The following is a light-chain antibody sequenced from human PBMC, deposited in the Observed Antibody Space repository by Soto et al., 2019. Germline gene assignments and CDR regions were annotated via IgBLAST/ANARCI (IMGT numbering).Light chain of an antibody. Sequence: DLPMTQSPSFLSASVGDRVTITCRASQSIGKHLNWYQQKPGKAPKFLIYGASTLQSGVPSRFTGSGSGTDFTLTVNSLQAEDFATYYCQQSYTSPTTFGQGTRREI. V-gene: IGKV1-39*01. J-gene: IGKJ5*01. CDR3: QQSYTSPTT. CDR1: QSIGKH. CDR2: GAS.